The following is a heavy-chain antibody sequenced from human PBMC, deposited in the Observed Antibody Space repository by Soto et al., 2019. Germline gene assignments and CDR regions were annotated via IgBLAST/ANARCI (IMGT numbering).Heavy chain of an antibody. CDR1: CGSISSGGYY. J-gene: IGHJ4*02. D-gene: IGHD1-1*01. Sequence: PSETLSLTCTVSCGSISSGGYYWSWIRQHPGKGLEWIGYIYYSGSTYYNPSLKSRVTISVDTSKNQFSLKLSSVTAADTAVYYCARDAGRDGYNSFSLFDYWGQGTLVTVSS. V-gene: IGHV4-31*03. CDR3: ARDAGRDGYNSFSLFDY. CDR2: IYYSGST.